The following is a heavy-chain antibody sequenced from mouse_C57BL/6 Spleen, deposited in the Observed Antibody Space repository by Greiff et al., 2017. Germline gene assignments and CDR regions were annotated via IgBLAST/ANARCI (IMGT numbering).Heavy chain of an antibody. CDR1: GYAFSSSW. V-gene: IGHV1-82*01. D-gene: IGHD1-1*01. CDR3: AREEGYYGSSPDY. Sequence: QVQLQQSGPELVKPGASVKISCKASGYAFSSSWMNWVKQRPGKGLEWIGRIYPGDGDTNYNGKFKGKATLTADKSSSTAYMQRSSLTSEDSAVYFCAREEGYYGSSPDYWGQGTTLTVSS. CDR2: IYPGDGDT. J-gene: IGHJ2*01.